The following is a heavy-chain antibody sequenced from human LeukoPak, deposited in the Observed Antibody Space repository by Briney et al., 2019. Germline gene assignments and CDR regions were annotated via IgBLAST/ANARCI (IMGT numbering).Heavy chain of an antibody. Sequence: PGGSLRLSCAASGFTFSTYWMNWVRQAPGKGLEWVSAISGSGGSTYYADSVKGRFTISRDNSKNTLYLQMNSLRAEDTAVYYCAKGDSSGYYSYFDYWGQGTLVTVSS. D-gene: IGHD3-22*01. CDR1: GFTFSTYW. CDR3: AKGDSSGYYSYFDY. J-gene: IGHJ4*02. CDR2: ISGSGGST. V-gene: IGHV3-23*01.